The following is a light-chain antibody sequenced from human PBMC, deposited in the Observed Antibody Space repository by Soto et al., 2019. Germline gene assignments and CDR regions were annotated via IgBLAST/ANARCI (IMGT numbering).Light chain of an antibody. CDR3: QQDDKKTLN. CDR1: QSISSSF. J-gene: IGKJ5*01. Sequence: SPGASASLSWGASQSISSSFLAWYQQKPGQAPRLLIYGASSRATGIPDRFSGTGSETDFTLTISRLEPEDFAVYYCQQDDKKTLNFGQGRRLEFK. V-gene: IGKV3-20*01. CDR2: GAS.